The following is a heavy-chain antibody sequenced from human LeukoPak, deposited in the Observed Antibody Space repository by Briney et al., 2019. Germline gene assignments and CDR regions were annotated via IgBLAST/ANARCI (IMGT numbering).Heavy chain of an antibody. CDR3: AGEWLLRYYYYMDV. Sequence: SETLSLTCTVSGGSISSYYWGWIRQPPGKGLEWIGSIYYSGSTYYNPSLKSRVTISVDTSKNQFSLKLSSVTAADTAVYYCAGEWLLRYYYYMDVWGKGTTVTVSS. CDR1: GGSISSYY. V-gene: IGHV4-39*01. CDR2: IYYSGST. D-gene: IGHD5-12*01. J-gene: IGHJ6*03.